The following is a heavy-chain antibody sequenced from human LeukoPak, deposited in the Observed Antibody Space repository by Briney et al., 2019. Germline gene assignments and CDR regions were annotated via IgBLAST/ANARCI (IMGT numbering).Heavy chain of an antibody. Sequence: GGSLRLSCAASGFTFSSYGMHWVRQAPGKGLEWVSYISSSSSTIYNADSVKGRFAISRDNAKNSLYLQMNSQRAEDTAVYYCARDSPPDIWGQGTMVTVSS. CDR2: ISSSSSTI. V-gene: IGHV3-48*01. CDR3: ARDSPPDI. CDR1: GFTFSSYG. J-gene: IGHJ3*02.